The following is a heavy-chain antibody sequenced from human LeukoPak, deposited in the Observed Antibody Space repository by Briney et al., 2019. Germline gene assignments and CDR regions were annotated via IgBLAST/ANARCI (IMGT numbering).Heavy chain of an antibody. D-gene: IGHD3-10*01. V-gene: IGHV1-18*01. J-gene: IGHJ3*02. CDR3: ARAGSAWGHDAFDI. Sequence: GESLKISCKGSGYSFTSYGISWVRQAPGQGLEWMGWISACNGNTNYAQKLQGRVTMTTDTSTSTAYMELRSLRSDDTAVYYCARAGSAWGHDAFDIWGQGTMVTVSS. CDR1: GYSFTSYG. CDR2: ISACNGNT.